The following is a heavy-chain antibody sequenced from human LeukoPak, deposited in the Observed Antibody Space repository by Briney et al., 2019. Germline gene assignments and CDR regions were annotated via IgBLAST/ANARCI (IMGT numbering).Heavy chain of an antibody. J-gene: IGHJ4*02. CDR1: GGSTSSYY. D-gene: IGHD6-13*01. CDR2: IYYSGST. V-gene: IGHV4-59*01. Sequence: SETLSLTCTVSGGSTSSYYWSWIRQPPGKGLEWIGYIYYSGSTNYNPSLKSRVTISVDTSKNQLSLKLSSVTAADTAVYYCARYSSSFPEYYFDYWGQGTLVTVSS. CDR3: ARYSSSFPEYYFDY.